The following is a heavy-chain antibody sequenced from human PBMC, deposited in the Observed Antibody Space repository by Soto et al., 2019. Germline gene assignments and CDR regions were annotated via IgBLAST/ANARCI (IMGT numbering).Heavy chain of an antibody. Sequence: QVQLQESGPGLVKPSETLSLTCTVSGGSISSYYWSWIRQPPGKGLEWIGYIYYSGSTNYNPSLKXQVXIXADTSKNQFSLKLSSVTAADTAVSYCARVWGGAFDIWGQGTMVTVSS. V-gene: IGHV4-59*01. J-gene: IGHJ3*02. CDR2: IYYSGST. D-gene: IGHD3-10*01. CDR3: ARVWGGAFDI. CDR1: GGSISSYY.